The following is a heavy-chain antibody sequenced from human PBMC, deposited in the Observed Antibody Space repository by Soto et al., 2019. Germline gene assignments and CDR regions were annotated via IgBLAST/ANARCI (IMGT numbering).Heavy chain of an antibody. Sequence: HEHLVQSGAEVKRPGASLKVSCKASGYSFTGYYIHWVRQAPGQGLEWMGWINPDSGATNYAQNFQGRVTLTSDTSISTASMDLTSLTSDDTAVYYGARGDYGTGGYPFPYFDYWGQGTLVIVSS. CDR1: GYSFTGYY. D-gene: IGHD2-8*02. J-gene: IGHJ4*02. CDR2: INPDSGAT. V-gene: IGHV1-2*02. CDR3: ARGDYGTGGYPFPYFDY.